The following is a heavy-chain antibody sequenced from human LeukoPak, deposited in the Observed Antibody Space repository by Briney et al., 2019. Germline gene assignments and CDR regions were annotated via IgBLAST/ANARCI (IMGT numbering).Heavy chain of an antibody. Sequence: GGSLRLSCTASGFTFGDYAMSWFRQAPGKGLEWVGFIRSKAYGGTTEYAASVKGRFTISRDDSKSIAYLQMNSLKTEDTAVYYCTRSLYSSSSVYLDYWGQGTLVTVSS. CDR1: GFTFGDYA. CDR2: IRSKAYGGTT. V-gene: IGHV3-49*03. J-gene: IGHJ4*02. CDR3: TRSLYSSSSVYLDY. D-gene: IGHD6-6*01.